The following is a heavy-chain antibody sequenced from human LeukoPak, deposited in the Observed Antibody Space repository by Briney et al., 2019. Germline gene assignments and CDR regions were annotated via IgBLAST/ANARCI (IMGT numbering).Heavy chain of an antibody. Sequence: GWSLRLSCAASGFTFSSYSMNWVRQAAGKGLEWLSYISSSSSIIYYADSVKGRFTISRDNAKNSLYLQMNSLRDEDTAVYYCARDGDSSGYYAAFDIWGQGTMVTVSS. CDR2: ISSSSSII. CDR1: GFTFSSYS. V-gene: IGHV3-48*02. CDR3: ARDGDSSGYYAAFDI. J-gene: IGHJ3*02. D-gene: IGHD3-22*01.